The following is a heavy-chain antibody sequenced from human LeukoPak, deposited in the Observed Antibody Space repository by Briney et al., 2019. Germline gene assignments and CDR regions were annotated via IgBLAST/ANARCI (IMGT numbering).Heavy chain of an antibody. J-gene: IGHJ4*02. CDR3: AKALDNIVDPFDY. CDR2: ISGSGYSA. Sequence: PGGSLRLSCAASAFTFSSNAMSRVRQAPGKGLEWVSAISGSGYSAYYADSVKGRFTICRDNSKNTLYLQMNTLRVEDTAVYYCAKALDNIVDPFDYWGQGTLVTVSS. V-gene: IGHV3-23*01. CDR1: AFTFSSNA. D-gene: IGHD2-2*03.